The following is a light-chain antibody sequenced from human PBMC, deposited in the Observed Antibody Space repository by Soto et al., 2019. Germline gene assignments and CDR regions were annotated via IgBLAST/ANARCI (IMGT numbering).Light chain of an antibody. CDR3: QHSHNTPLYT. CDR1: QSIIRS. Sequence: DIQMTQSPPSLSASVGDRVTITCRASQSIIRSLNWYQHKPGKAPKILISSASKLQTGVPSRFSGSGSGTDFTLTICSLQPEDFATYYCQHSHNTPLYTFGQGTTLEIK. V-gene: IGKV1-39*01. CDR2: SAS. J-gene: IGKJ2*01.